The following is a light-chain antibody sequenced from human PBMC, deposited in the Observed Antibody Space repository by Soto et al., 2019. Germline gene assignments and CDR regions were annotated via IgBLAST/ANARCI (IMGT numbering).Light chain of an antibody. CDR3: QQYYTTPRT. CDR1: QSVLYSSSNKNY. V-gene: IGKV4-1*01. CDR2: WAS. Sequence: DIVMTQSPDSLAVSLGERATIYCKSSQSVLYSSSNKNYLAWYQQKPGQPPKLLIYWASTRESGVPDRFSGSGSGTDFALSISSLQAEDVAVYYCQQYYTTPRTFGQGTKVEIK. J-gene: IGKJ1*01.